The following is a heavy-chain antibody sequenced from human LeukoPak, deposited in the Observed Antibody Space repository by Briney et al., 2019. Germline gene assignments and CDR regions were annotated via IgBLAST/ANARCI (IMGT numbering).Heavy chain of an antibody. Sequence: PGGSLRLSCAASGFTFSSYWMSWVRQAPGKGLEWVAFIRYDGSNKYYADSVKGRFTISRDNSKSTLYLQMNSLRAEDTAVYYCAKETVTNYYFDYWGQGTLVTVSS. J-gene: IGHJ4*02. CDR3: AKETVTNYYFDY. CDR1: GFTFSSYW. V-gene: IGHV3-30*02. D-gene: IGHD4-17*01. CDR2: IRYDGSNK.